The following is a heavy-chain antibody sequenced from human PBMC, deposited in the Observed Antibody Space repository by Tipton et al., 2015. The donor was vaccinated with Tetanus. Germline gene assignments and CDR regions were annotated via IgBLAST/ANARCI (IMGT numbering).Heavy chain of an antibody. CDR1: GDSVSSNSAA. V-gene: IGHV6-1*01. D-gene: IGHD2-15*01. Sequence: GLVKPSQTLSLTCAISGDSVSSNSAAWNWIRQSPSRGLEWLGRTYYRSKWYNDYAVSVKRRITINPDTSKNQFSLQLNSVTPEDAAVYYCARETVVVVVAATLYYYYYGMDVWGQGTTVTVSS. CDR2: TYYRSKWYN. CDR3: ARETVVVVVAATLYYYYYGMDV. J-gene: IGHJ6*02.